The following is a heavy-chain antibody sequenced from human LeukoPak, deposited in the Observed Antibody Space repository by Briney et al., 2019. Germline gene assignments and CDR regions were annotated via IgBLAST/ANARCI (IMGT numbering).Heavy chain of an antibody. Sequence: PSETLSLTCTVSGGSISSYYWSWIRQPPGKGLEWIGYIYYSGSTNYNPSLKSRVTISVDTSKNQFSLKLSSVTAADTAVYYCARAKRNSVLARVAAFHIWGQGIMVIVSS. CDR2: IYYSGST. J-gene: IGHJ3*02. CDR3: ARAKRNSVLARVAAFHI. V-gene: IGHV4-59*01. D-gene: IGHD5/OR15-5a*01. CDR1: GGSISSYY.